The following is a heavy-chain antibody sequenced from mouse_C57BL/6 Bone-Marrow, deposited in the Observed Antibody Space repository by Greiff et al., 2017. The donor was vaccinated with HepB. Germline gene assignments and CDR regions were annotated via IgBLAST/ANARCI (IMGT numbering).Heavy chain of an antibody. V-gene: IGHV1-54*01. CDR1: GYAFTNYL. CDR2: INPGSGGT. J-gene: IGHJ3*01. D-gene: IGHD2-3*01. Sequence: QVQLKESGAELVRPGTSVKVSCKASGYAFTNYLIEWVKQRPGKGLEWIGVINPGSGGTNYNEKFKGKATLTADRSSSTAYMQLSSLTSEDSAVYFCARCDGYLGAYWGRGTLVTVSA. CDR3: ARCDGYLGAY.